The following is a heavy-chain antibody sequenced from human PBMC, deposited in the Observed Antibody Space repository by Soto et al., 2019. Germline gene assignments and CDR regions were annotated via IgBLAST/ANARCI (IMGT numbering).Heavy chain of an antibody. D-gene: IGHD2-15*01. CDR2: ISGSGGST. Sequence: GGPLRLSCAASGFTFSSYAMSWVRQAPGKGLEWVSAISGSGGSTYYADSVKGRFTISRDNSKNTLYLQMNSLRAEDTAVYYCAKKIDCSGGSCYSDYWGQGTLVTVSS. CDR3: AKKIDCSGGSCYSDY. J-gene: IGHJ4*02. V-gene: IGHV3-23*01. CDR1: GFTFSSYA.